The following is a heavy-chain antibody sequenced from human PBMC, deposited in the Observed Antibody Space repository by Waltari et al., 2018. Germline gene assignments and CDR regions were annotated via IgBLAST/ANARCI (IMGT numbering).Heavy chain of an antibody. V-gene: IGHV4-4*02. D-gene: IGHD3-3*01. CDR1: GGSISSSNW. Sequence: QVQLQESGPGLVKPSGPLSLTCAVSGGSISSSNWWSRVRQPPGKGLEWIGEIYHSGSTNYNPSLKSRVTISVDKSKNQFSLKLSSVTAADTAVYYCARGSYYDFWSGYYNYYGMDVWGQGTTVTVSS. CDR2: IYHSGST. CDR3: ARGSYYDFWSGYYNYYGMDV. J-gene: IGHJ6*02.